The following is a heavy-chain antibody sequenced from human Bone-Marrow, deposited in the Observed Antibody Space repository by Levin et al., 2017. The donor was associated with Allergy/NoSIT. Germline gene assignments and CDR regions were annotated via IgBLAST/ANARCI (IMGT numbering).Heavy chain of an antibody. Sequence: GGSLRLSCAASGFSFGRSAMSWVRQAPGKGPEWVSAISGSGGTTHYADSVRGRFVISRDNSKSTLFLQMNSLRAEDTALYYCSKLELGSDSWSGYPPNYFDYWGQGSLVTVSS. CDR3: SKLELGSDSWSGYPPNYFDY. D-gene: IGHD3-3*01. CDR2: ISGSGGTT. CDR1: GFSFGRSA. J-gene: IGHJ4*02. V-gene: IGHV3-23*01.